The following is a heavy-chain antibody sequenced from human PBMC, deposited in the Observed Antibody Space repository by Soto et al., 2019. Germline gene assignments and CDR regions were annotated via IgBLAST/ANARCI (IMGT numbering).Heavy chain of an antibody. CDR2: ISGSGGST. J-gene: IGHJ5*02. CDR3: AKDPLTPYGALPSGWFDP. Sequence: EVQLLESGGGLVQPGGSLRLSCAASGFTFSSYAMSWVRQAPGKGLEWVSAISGSGGSTYYADSVKGRFTISRDNSKNTLYLQMNSLRAEDTAVYYCAKDPLTPYGALPSGWFDPWGQGTLVTVSS. CDR1: GFTFSSYA. D-gene: IGHD4-17*01. V-gene: IGHV3-23*01.